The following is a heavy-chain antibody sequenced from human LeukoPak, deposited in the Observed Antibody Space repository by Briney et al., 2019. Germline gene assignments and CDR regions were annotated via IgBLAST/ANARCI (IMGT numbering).Heavy chain of an antibody. D-gene: IGHD5-18*01. V-gene: IGHV4-38-2*02. CDR2: IYHSGST. Sequence: GSLRLSCAASGFTVSSNYMSWVRQAPGKGLEWIGSIYHSGSTYYNPSLKSRVTISVDTSKNQFSLKLSSVTAADTAVYYCAREVDTAMVGKYFQHWGQGTLVTVSS. CDR3: AREVDTAMVGKYFQH. J-gene: IGHJ1*01. CDR1: GFTVSSNY.